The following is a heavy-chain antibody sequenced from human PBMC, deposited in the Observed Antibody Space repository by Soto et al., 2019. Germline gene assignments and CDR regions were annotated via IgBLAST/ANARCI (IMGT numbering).Heavy chain of an antibody. CDR2: ISGSGGST. CDR1: GFTFSSYA. J-gene: IGHJ6*03. V-gene: IGHV3-23*01. CDR3: AKRLDCSGGSCETYTNYYYMDV. D-gene: IGHD2-15*01. Sequence: GGSLRLSCAASGFTFSSYAMSWVRQAPGKGLEWVSAISGSGGSTYYADSVKGRFTISRDNSKNTLYLQMNSLRAEDTAVYYCAKRLDCSGGSCETYTNYYYMDVWGKGTTATVPS.